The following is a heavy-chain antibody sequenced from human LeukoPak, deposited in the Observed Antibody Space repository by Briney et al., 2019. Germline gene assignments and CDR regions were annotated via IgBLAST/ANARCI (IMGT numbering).Heavy chain of an antibody. J-gene: IGHJ4*02. V-gene: IGHV1-2*02. CDR2: INPNSGGT. CDR1: GYTFTGYY. D-gene: IGHD2-2*01. CDR3: ARARGYCSSTKCYDDHDY. Sequence: ASVKVSCKASGYTFTGYYMHWVRQAPGRGLEWMGWINPNSGGTKYAQKFQGRVTMTRDTSISTVYMELSSLRSDDTAVYYCARARGYCSSTKCYDDHDYWGQGTLVTVSS.